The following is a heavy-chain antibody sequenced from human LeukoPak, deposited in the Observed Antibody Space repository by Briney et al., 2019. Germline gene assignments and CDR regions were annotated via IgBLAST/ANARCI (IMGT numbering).Heavy chain of an antibody. CDR1: GSTFSAYA. V-gene: IGHV3-30*18. CDR2: ISYDGSDK. CDR3: AKSLRGTGLDAFDI. J-gene: IGHJ3*02. Sequence: GGSLRLSCAASGSTFSAYAMHWVRQAPGKGLEWVALISYDGSDKYYAGSVKGRFTISRDNSKNTLYLQMNSLRADDTAVYYCAKSLRGTGLDAFDIWGQGTMVTVSS. D-gene: IGHD2-8*02.